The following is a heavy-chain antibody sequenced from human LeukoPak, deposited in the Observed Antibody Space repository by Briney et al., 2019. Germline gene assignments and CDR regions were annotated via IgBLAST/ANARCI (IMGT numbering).Heavy chain of an antibody. J-gene: IGHJ4*02. CDR2: ISAYNGNT. CDR1: GYTFTSYY. D-gene: IGHD3-9*01. V-gene: IGHV1-18*04. Sequence: ASVKVSCKASGYTFTSYYMHWVRQAPGQGLEWMGWISAYNGNTNYAQKLQGRVTMTTDTSTSTAYMELRSLRSDDTAVYYCARLAIGYDILTGYYSFYYFDYWGQGTLVTVSS. CDR3: ARLAIGYDILTGYYSFYYFDY.